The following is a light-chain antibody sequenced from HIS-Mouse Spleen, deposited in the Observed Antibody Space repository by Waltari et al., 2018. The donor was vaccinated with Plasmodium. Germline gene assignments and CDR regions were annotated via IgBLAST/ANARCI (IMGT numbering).Light chain of an antibody. Sequence: EIVLTQSPGTLSLSPGERATLSCRASQSVSSSYVAWYQQKPGQAPRLLIYGASSRATGIPDRFSGSGSGTDFSLTISRLEPEDFAVYYCQQYGSSPYTVGQGTKLGIK. V-gene: IGKV3-20*01. J-gene: IGKJ2*01. CDR2: GAS. CDR3: QQYGSSPYT. CDR1: QSVSSSY.